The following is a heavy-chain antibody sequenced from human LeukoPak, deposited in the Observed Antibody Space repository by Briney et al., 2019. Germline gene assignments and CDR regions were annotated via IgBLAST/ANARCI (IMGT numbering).Heavy chain of an antibody. J-gene: IGHJ4*02. CDR1: GYTFTSYY. V-gene: IGHV1-46*01. CDR3: AREDPITRGYSGYDPQPGY. Sequence: ASVKVSCKASGYTFTSYYMHWVRQAPGQGLEWMGIINPSGGSTSYAQKFQGRVTMTRDTSTSTVYMELSSLRSEDTAVYYCAREDPITRGYSGYDPQPGYWGQGTLVTVSS. CDR2: INPSGGST. D-gene: IGHD5-12*01.